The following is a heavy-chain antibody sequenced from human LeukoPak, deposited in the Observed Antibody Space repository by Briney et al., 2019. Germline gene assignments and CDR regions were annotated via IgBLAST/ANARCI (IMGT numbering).Heavy chain of an antibody. CDR3: ARVYYGSGSYWFDP. CDR2: INPNSGGT. Sequence: ASVKVSCKASGYTFTGYYMHWVRQAPGQGLEWMGWINPNSGGTNYAQKFQGRVTMTRDTSISTAYMELSRLRSDDTAVYYCARVYYGSGSYWFDPWGQGTLVTVSS. D-gene: IGHD3-10*01. V-gene: IGHV1-2*02. CDR1: GYTFTGYY. J-gene: IGHJ5*02.